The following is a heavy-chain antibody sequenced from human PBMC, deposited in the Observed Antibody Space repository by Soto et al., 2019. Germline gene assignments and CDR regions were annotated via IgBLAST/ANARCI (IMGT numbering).Heavy chain of an antibody. D-gene: IGHD3-3*01. V-gene: IGHV4-59*01. CDR3: ARDVTTIFGVASNWFDP. CDR2: IYYSGST. J-gene: IGHJ5*02. Sequence: SETLSLTCTVSGGSISSYYWSWIRQPPGKGLEWIGYIYYSGSTNYNPSLKSRVTISVDTSKNQFSLKLSSVTAADTAVYYCARDVTTIFGVASNWFDPWGQGTLVTVSS. CDR1: GGSISSYY.